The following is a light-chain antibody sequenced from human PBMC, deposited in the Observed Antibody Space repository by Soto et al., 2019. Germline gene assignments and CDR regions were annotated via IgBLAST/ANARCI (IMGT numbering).Light chain of an antibody. J-gene: IGLJ2*01. CDR1: SSDVGGYNY. V-gene: IGLV2-14*01. Sequence: QSVLTQPASVSGSPGQSITISCTGTSSDVGGYNYVSWYQQHPGKAPKLMIYEVRNRPSGVSIRFSGSKSGNTASLTISGLQAEDEAEYYCTSYTSSSTVVFGGGTKLTVL. CDR3: TSYTSSSTVV. CDR2: EVR.